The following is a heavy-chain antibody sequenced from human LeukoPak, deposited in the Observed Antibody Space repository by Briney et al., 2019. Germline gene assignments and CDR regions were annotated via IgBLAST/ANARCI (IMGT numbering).Heavy chain of an antibody. CDR2: ISSSSSYI. CDR1: GFTFSSYG. D-gene: IGHD6-13*01. CDR3: AREDGAGNFDY. J-gene: IGHJ4*02. Sequence: GGSLRLSCAASGFTFSSYGMHWVRQAPGKGLEWVSSISSSSSYIYYADSVKGRFTISRDNAKNSLYLQMNSLRAEDTAVYYCAREDGAGNFDYWGQGTLVTVSS. V-gene: IGHV3-21*01.